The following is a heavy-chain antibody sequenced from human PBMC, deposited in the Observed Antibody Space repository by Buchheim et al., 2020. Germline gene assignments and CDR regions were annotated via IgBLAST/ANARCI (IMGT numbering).Heavy chain of an antibody. CDR1: GFTFSSYA. D-gene: IGHD2-15*01. CDR2: ISYDGSNK. CDR3: ARDFHGGSCYSCPVNQNWFDP. J-gene: IGHJ5*02. Sequence: QVQLVESGGGVVQPGRSLRLSCAASGFTFSSYAMHWVRQAPGKGLEWVAVISYDGSNKYYADSVKGRFTISRDNSKNTLYLQMNSLRAEDTAVYYCARDFHGGSCYSCPVNQNWFDPWGQGTL. V-gene: IGHV3-30*04.